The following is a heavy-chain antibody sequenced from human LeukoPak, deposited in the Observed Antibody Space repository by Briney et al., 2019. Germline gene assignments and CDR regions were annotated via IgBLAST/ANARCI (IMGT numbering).Heavy chain of an antibody. J-gene: IGHJ4*02. CDR1: GFTFSSYA. CDR2: ISGRGVGT. CDR3: AKGRGQQLVIDS. Sequence: GGSLRLSCAASGFTFSSYAVSWVRQAPGKGLEWVSGISGRGVGTYYADSVKGRFTISRDNSNNTLYLQMNSLRVEDTAVYYCAKGRGQQLVIDSWGQGTPVTVSS. V-gene: IGHV3-23*01. D-gene: IGHD6-13*01.